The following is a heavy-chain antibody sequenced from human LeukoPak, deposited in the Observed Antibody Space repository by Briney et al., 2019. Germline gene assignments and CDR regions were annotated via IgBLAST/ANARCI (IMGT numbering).Heavy chain of an antibody. CDR2: INPSGGST. V-gene: IGHV1-46*01. CDR3: ARDFVSSGWYDY. Sequence: GASVKVSCKASGYTFTGYYMHWVRQAPGQGLEWMGIINPSGGSTSYAQKFQGRVTMTRDTSTSAVYMELSSLRSEDTAVYYCARDFVSSGWYDYWGQGTLVTVSS. CDR1: GYTFTGYY. D-gene: IGHD6-19*01. J-gene: IGHJ4*02.